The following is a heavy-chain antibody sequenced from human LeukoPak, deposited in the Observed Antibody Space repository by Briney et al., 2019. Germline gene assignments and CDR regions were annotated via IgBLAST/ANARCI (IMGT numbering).Heavy chain of an antibody. CDR3: AKAYDNSGRDAFDI. CDR1: GFTFDDNA. D-gene: IGHD3-22*01. V-gene: IGHV3-43*02. J-gene: IGHJ3*02. CDR2: ISGDGDST. Sequence: TGGSLRLSCAASGFTFDDNAMHWVRQAPGKGLEWVALISGDGDSTYYADSVKGRFIISRDNSKNTLYLQMGSLRAEDTAVYYCAKAYDNSGRDAFDIWGQGTMVTVSP.